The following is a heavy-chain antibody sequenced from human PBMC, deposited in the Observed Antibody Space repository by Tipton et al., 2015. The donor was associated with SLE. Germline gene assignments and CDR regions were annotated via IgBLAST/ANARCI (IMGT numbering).Heavy chain of an antibody. CDR2: ISYDGSNK. Sequence: SLRLSCAASGFTFSTYAMHWVRQAPGKGLEWVAVISYDGSNKYYADSVKGRFTISRDNSKNTLYLQMNNLGTEDTAVYYCAILDTTPSSFWGQGTLVTVSS. D-gene: IGHD1-1*01. V-gene: IGHV3-30*14. CDR1: GFTFSTYA. J-gene: IGHJ4*02. CDR3: AILDTTPSSF.